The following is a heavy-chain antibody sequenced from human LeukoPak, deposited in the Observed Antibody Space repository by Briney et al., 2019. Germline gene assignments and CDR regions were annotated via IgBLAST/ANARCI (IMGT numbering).Heavy chain of an antibody. CDR1: GYTFTNYW. CDR2: ISPGNSDT. Sequence: GESLTISCKVSGYTFTNYWIGWVRQTPGKGLEWMTIISPGNSDTRYNPSFQGQVTISVDKSISTAYLQWSSLKASDSAIYYCARQGTTTQPFDYWGQGTLVTVSS. J-gene: IGHJ4*02. V-gene: IGHV5-51*01. CDR3: ARQGTTTQPFDY. D-gene: IGHD1-1*01.